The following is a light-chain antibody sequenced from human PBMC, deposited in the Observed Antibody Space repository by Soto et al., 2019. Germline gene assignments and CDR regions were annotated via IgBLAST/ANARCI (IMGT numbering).Light chain of an antibody. V-gene: IGKV1-5*03. CDR3: QQYKSYFRT. CDR1: QSISSW. J-gene: IGKJ1*01. CDR2: QAS. Sequence: DIQMTQSPSTLSASVGDRDTITCRASQSISSWLAWYQQKPGKAPKLLIYQASSLQSGVPSRFSGSGSETEFTLTISSLLPDDFATYFCQQYKSYFRTFGQGTKVEIK.